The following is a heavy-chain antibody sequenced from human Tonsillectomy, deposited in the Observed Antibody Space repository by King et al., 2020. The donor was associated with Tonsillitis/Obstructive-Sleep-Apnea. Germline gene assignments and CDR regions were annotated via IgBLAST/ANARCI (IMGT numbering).Heavy chain of an antibody. V-gene: IGHV4-31*03. D-gene: IGHD1-26*01. CDR3: ATARRKGRGGTYWFDY. CDR2: IYYSGST. Sequence: HLQESGPGLVKPSQTLSLTCTVSGGSISSGGYYWSWIRQHPGKGLEWIGYIYYSGSTYYNPSLKSRVTISVDTSKNQFSLKLSSVPAADTAVYYCATARRKGRGGTYWFDYWGQGTLVTVSS. CDR1: GGSISSGGYY. J-gene: IGHJ4*02.